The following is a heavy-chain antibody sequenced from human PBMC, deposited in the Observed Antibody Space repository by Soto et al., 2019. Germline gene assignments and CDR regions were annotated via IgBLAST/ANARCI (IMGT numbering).Heavy chain of an antibody. CDR1: XXXXFNNY. V-gene: IGHV3-53*02. J-gene: IGHJ4*02. Sequence: EVQLVETGGGLVQPGXXLRLSCAASXXXXFNNYMSWVRQAPGEGLEWVSVIFSGGSTSYADSVKGRFTVSRDSSKNTLYLQMNSLRAEDTAVYYCATHPSSLKWGQGTLVTVSP. CDR2: IFSGGST. CDR3: ATHPSSLK.